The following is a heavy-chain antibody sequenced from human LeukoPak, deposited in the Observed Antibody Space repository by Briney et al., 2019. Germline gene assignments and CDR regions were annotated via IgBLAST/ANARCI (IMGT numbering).Heavy chain of an antibody. D-gene: IGHD2/OR15-2a*01. J-gene: IGHJ4*02. V-gene: IGHV4-38-2*02. CDR2: IYHNGNT. CDR1: GHPISSGYY. Sequence: SETLSLTCTVSGHPISSGYYWGWIQQPPGKGLEWIGSIYHNGNTYYNPSVKSRITISVDTSKNQFSLKLNSVTAADTAVYYCATDTPISSTFYYWGQGTLVTVSS. CDR3: ATDTPISSTFYY.